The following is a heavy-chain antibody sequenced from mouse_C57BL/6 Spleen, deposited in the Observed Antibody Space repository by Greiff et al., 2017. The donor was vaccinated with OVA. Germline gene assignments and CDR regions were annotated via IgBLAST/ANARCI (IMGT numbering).Heavy chain of an antibody. V-gene: IGHV3-1*01. CDR1: GYSITSGYD. CDR3: ARSYDYGYAMDY. J-gene: IGHJ4*01. CDR2: ISYSGST. Sequence: EVQGVESGPGMVKPSQSLSLTCTVTGYSITSGYDWHWIRHFPGNKLEWMGYISYSGSTNYNPSLKSRISITHDTSKNHFFLKLNSVTTEDTATYYCARSYDYGYAMDYWGQGTSVTVSS. D-gene: IGHD2-4*01.